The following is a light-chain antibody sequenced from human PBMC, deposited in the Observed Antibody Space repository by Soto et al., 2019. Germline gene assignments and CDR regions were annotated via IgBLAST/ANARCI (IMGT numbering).Light chain of an antibody. Sequence: ESMMTWSPATLSVSPGERVTLSCRASQSVSSNLAWYQQKPGQAPRLLIYGASTRAPGIPARFSGSGSGTEFTLTISSLQSEDFAVYYCQQYNSWPPITFGQRTLLENK. CDR1: QSVSSN. V-gene: IGKV3-15*01. J-gene: IGKJ5*01. CDR3: QQYNSWPPIT. CDR2: GAS.